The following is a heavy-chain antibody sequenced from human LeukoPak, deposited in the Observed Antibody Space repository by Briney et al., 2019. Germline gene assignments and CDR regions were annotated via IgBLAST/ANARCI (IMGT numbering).Heavy chain of an antibody. CDR1: GYSISSGYY. CDR3: ARVRYNYGDSVY. CDR2: IYHNVNT. V-gene: IGHV4-38-2*01. J-gene: IGHJ4*02. Sequence: KPSETLSLACAVSGYSISSGYYWGWIRQPPGKGLEWIGTIYHNVNTYYNPSLKSRVTISVDTSKNQFSLKLSAVTAGDTAVYYCARVRYNYGDSVYWGRGTQVSVSS. D-gene: IGHD5-18*01.